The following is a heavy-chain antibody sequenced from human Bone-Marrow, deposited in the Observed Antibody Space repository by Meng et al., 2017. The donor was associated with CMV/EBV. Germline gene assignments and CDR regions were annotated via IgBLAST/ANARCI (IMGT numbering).Heavy chain of an antibody. Sequence: ESLKISCAASGFTFSNAWMSWIRQPPGKGLEWIGYIYYSGSTIYNSSLRSRVTISIGPSKKYFSLNLRSVTAADTAVYYCARTSGSSGIPYWGQGTQVTVSS. CDR3: ARTSGSSGIPY. V-gene: IGHV4-59*01. CDR1: GFTFSNAW. J-gene: IGHJ4*02. CDR2: IYYSGST. D-gene: IGHD6-6*01.